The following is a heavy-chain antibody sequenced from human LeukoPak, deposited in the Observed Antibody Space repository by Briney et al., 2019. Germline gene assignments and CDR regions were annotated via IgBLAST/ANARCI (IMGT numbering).Heavy chain of an antibody. Sequence: GRSLRLSCAASEFTFSSYGMHWVRQAPGKGLEWVAVISYDRSNKYYADSVKGRFTISRDNSKNTLYLQMNSLRAEDTAVYYCAKVRYCSSTSCYTAFDYWGQGTLVTVSS. D-gene: IGHD2-2*02. CDR2: ISYDRSNK. CDR1: EFTFSSYG. J-gene: IGHJ4*02. CDR3: AKVRYCSSTSCYTAFDY. V-gene: IGHV3-30*18.